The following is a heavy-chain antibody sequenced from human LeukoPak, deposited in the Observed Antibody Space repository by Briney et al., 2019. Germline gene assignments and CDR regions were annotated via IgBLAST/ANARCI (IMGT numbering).Heavy chain of an antibody. CDR2: ISDIGSI. CDR1: GGSISSSSYY. J-gene: IGHJ4*02. V-gene: IGHV4-61*05. Sequence: PSETLSLTCTVSGGSISSSSYYWSWIRQPPGKGLEWIAYISDIGSINYNPSLKSRVTISLDTSKNQFSLKLSSVTAADTAVYYCAGHHPRNTVDFWGQGTLVTVSS. CDR3: AGHHPRNTVDF. D-gene: IGHD2/OR15-2a*01.